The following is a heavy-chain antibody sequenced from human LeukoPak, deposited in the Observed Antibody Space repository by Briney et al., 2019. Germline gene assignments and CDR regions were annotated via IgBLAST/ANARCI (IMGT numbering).Heavy chain of an antibody. CDR1: GFTFSSYS. CDR3: ARGALDYGDYLDY. Sequence: GGSLRLSCAASGFTFSSYSMNWVRQAPGKGLEWVSYISSSSSTIYYADSVKGRFTISRDNAKNSLYLQMNSLRAEDTAVYYCARGALDYGDYLDYWGQGTLVTVSS. J-gene: IGHJ4*02. V-gene: IGHV3-48*04. D-gene: IGHD4-17*01. CDR2: ISSSSSTI.